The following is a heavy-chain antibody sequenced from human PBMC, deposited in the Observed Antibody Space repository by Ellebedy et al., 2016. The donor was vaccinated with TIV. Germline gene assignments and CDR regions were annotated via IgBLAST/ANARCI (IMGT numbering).Heavy chain of an antibody. V-gene: IGHV4-39*01. D-gene: IGHD1-1*01. CDR1: GGSISSPSYY. J-gene: IGHJ4*02. Sequence: MPSETLSLTCTVSGGSISSPSYYWGWLRQPQGKGLEWIGRIYYSGSTYYYPSLKSRVTMSIDTSKNQFSLKLSSVTAADTAVYYCARHHTVERGAIDYWGQGTLVTVSS. CDR3: ARHHTVERGAIDY. CDR2: IYYSGST.